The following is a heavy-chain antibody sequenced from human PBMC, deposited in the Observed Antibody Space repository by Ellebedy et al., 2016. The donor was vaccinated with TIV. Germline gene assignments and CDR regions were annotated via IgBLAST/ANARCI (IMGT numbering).Heavy chain of an antibody. CDR3: TRDDGANSYSHF. CDR1: GFTFSIYA. J-gene: IGHJ4*02. Sequence: GGSLRLXXAASGFTFSIYAMTWVRQPPGKGLEWVSAISGGDDSTYYADSVKGRFAISRDNSKNTLYLQMNSLRAEDTAVYYCTRDDGANSYSHFWGQGTLVTVSS. V-gene: IGHV3-23*01. CDR2: ISGGDDST. D-gene: IGHD4/OR15-4a*01.